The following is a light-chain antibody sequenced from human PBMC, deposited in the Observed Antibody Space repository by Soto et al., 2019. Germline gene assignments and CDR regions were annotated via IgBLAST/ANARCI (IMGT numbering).Light chain of an antibody. CDR3: SSYASNNILYV. V-gene: IGLV2-14*01. J-gene: IGLJ1*01. Sequence: QSALTQPASVSGSPGQSITISCTGTSSDVGAYDYVSWYQHPPGKAPKLIIYEVNNRPSGVSNRFSGSKSGNTASLTISGIQAEDEGDYYCSSYASNNILYVFGTGTKVTVL. CDR1: SSDVGAYDY. CDR2: EVN.